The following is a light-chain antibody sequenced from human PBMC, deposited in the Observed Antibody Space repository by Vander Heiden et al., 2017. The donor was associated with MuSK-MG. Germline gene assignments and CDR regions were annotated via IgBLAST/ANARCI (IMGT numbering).Light chain of an antibody. J-gene: IGLJ2*01. Sequence: SALTQPASVSGSPGQSITISCTGTSSDVGGYNYVSWYQQHPGKAPKLMIYDVSNRPSGVSNRFSGSKSGNTASLTISGLQAEDEADYYCSSYTSSSPLFGGGTKLTVL. V-gene: IGLV2-14*01. CDR2: DVS. CDR3: SSYTSSSPL. CDR1: SSDVGGYNY.